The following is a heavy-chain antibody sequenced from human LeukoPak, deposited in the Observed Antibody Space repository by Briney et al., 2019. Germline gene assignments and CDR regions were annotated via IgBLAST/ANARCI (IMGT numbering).Heavy chain of an antibody. Sequence: SGTLSLTCTVSGDSINSLDLWSWVRQPPGKGLEWIGEMYLSGTTHSNPSVKSRVTISIDKSKNQFFLNLSSVTAADTAAYYCAGLVGRYSSGLYYYYFDYWGQGTLVTVSS. V-gene: IGHV4-4*02. CDR1: GDSINSLDL. CDR3: AGLVGRYSSGLYYYYFDY. CDR2: MYLSGTT. D-gene: IGHD3-22*01. J-gene: IGHJ4*02.